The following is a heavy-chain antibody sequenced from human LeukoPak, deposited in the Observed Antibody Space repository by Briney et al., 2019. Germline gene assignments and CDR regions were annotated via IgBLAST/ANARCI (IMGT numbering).Heavy chain of an antibody. CDR2: ISSSSSYI. CDR3: ARAGSPGGYFDY. CDR1: GFTFSSYS. Sequence: GGSLRLSCAASGFTFSSYSMNWVRQAPGKGLEWVSSISSSSSYIYYADSVKGRFTISRDNAKNSLYLQMNSLRAEDTAVYYCARAGSPGGYFDYWGQGTLVTVSS. D-gene: IGHD3-10*01. V-gene: IGHV3-21*01. J-gene: IGHJ4*02.